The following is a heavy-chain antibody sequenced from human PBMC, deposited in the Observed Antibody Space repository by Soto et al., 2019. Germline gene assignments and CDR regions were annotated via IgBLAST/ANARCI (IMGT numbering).Heavy chain of an antibody. CDR3: ATGFIAARWFDP. D-gene: IGHD6-6*01. CDR1: GGSFSGYY. CDR2: INHSGST. J-gene: IGHJ5*02. V-gene: IGHV4-34*01. Sequence: SETLSLTCAVYGGSFSGYYWSWIRQPPGKGLEWIGEINHSGSTNYNPSLKCRVTISVDTSKNQFSLKLSSVTAADTAVYYCATGFIAARWFDPWGQGTLVNVSS.